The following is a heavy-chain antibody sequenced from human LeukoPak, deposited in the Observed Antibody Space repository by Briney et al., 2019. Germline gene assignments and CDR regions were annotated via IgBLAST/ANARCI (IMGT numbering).Heavy chain of an antibody. D-gene: IGHD6-6*01. CDR3: ARVDPDSSSTLEVFDY. CDR2: MYYSGNT. CDR1: GGSISSRSYY. Sequence: SETLSLTCTVSGGSISSRSYYWGWIRQPPGKGLEWIGSMYYSGNTYYNPSLKSRVTISVDTSKNQFSLKLSSVTAADTAVYYCARVDPDSSSTLEVFDYWGQGTLVTVSS. V-gene: IGHV4-39*07. J-gene: IGHJ4*02.